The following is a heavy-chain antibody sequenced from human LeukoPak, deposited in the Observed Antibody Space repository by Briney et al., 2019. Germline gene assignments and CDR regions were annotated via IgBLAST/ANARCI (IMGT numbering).Heavy chain of an antibody. CDR2: VYSSGST. Sequence: SETLSLTCTVSAGSISGYYWSWVRQPPGKGLEWIGYVYSSGSTSYNPSLKRRVTMSVDTSKNQFSLNLSSVTAADTAMYYCTSSDYDHYAMDVWGQGTTVTVSS. D-gene: IGHD6-6*01. V-gene: IGHV4-59*08. CDR3: TSSDYDHYAMDV. CDR1: AGSISGYY. J-gene: IGHJ6*02.